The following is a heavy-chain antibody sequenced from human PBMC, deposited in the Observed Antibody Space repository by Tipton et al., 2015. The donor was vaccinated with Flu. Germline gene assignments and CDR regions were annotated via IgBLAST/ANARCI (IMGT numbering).Heavy chain of an antibody. Sequence: SLRLSCAASGFTFSSYAMHWVRQAPGKGLEWVAVISYDGSNKYYADSVKDRFTISRDNSKNTLYLQMNSLRAEDTAVYYCARAPPQRWLQSHFDYWGQGTLVTVSS. V-gene: IGHV3-30*04. CDR3: ARAPPQRWLQSHFDY. CDR1: GFTFSSYA. D-gene: IGHD5-24*01. CDR2: ISYDGSNK. J-gene: IGHJ4*02.